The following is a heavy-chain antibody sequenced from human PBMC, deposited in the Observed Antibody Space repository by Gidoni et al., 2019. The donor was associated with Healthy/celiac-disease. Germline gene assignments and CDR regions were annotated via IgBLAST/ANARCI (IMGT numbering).Heavy chain of an antibody. CDR3: TTDVGEDDYGGNLGY. Sequence: EVQLVESGGGLVKPGGSLRLSCAASGFTFSNAWMSWVRQAPGKGLEWVGRIKSKTDGGTTDYAAPVKGRFTISRDDSKNTLYLQMNSLKTEDTAVYYCTTDVGEDDYGGNLGYWGQGTLVTVSS. CDR2: IKSKTDGGTT. V-gene: IGHV3-15*01. D-gene: IGHD4-17*01. CDR1: GFTFSNAW. J-gene: IGHJ4*02.